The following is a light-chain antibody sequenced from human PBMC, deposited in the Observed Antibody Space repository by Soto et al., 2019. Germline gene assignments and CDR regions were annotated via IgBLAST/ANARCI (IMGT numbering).Light chain of an antibody. Sequence: EIVLTQSPATLSLSPGERATLSCRASQTISSSLAWYQRKPGQAPRLLIYDASNRATGIPARFSGSGSGTEFTLTLSSLEPEDFAVYYCQQRSTWPLTFGQGTKVEIK. V-gene: IGKV3-11*01. J-gene: IGKJ1*01. CDR3: QQRSTWPLT. CDR1: QTISSS. CDR2: DAS.